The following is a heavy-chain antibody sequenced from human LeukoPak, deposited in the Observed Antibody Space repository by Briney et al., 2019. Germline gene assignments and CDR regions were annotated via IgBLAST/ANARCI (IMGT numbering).Heavy chain of an antibody. J-gene: IGHJ4*02. CDR3: ADFWSGSSY. V-gene: IGHV3-30*02. D-gene: IGHD3-3*01. Sequence: GGSLRLSCAASGFTFSSYGMHWVRQAPGKGLEWVAFIWYDGSNKYYADSVKGRFTISRDNSKNTLYLQMNSLRAEDTAVYYCADFWSGSSYWGQGTLVTVSS. CDR2: IWYDGSNK. CDR1: GFTFSSYG.